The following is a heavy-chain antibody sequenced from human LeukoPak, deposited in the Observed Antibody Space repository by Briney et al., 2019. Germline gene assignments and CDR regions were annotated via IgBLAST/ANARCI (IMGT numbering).Heavy chain of an antibody. J-gene: IGHJ4*02. CDR3: AREAMYSYGNNFDY. CDR2: IYYSGST. Sequence: SETLSLTCTVSGGSVSSGSYYGSWIRQPPGKGLDWIGYIYYSGSTNYNPSLKSRVTISVDTSKNQFSLKLSSVTAADTAVYHCAREAMYSYGNNFDYWGQGTLVTVSS. D-gene: IGHD5-18*01. V-gene: IGHV4-61*01. CDR1: GGSVSSGSYY.